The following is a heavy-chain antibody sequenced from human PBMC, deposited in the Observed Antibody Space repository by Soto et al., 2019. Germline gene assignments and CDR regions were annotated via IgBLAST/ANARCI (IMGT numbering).Heavy chain of an antibody. Sequence: PSETLSLTCTVSGGSISSYYWSWIRQPPGKGLEWIGYIYYSGSTNYNPSLKSRVTISVDTSKNQFSLKLSSVTAADTAVYYCARGNRNWNSKIRFDTWGQGNLVTVSS. CDR3: ARGNRNWNSKIRFDT. J-gene: IGHJ5*02. V-gene: IGHV4-59*01. CDR2: IYYSGST. CDR1: GGSISSYY. D-gene: IGHD1-7*01.